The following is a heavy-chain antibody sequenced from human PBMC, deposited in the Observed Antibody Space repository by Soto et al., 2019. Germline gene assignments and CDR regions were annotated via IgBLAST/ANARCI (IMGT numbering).Heavy chain of an antibody. CDR3: TRSRRDYYYYGMDV. Sequence: LRLSCAASGFTFSDHYMDWVRQAPGKGLEWVGRTRNKANSYTTEYAAAVKGRFTISRDDSKSSLYLQMNSLKTEDTAVYYCTRSRRDYYYYGMDVWGQGTTVTVSS. J-gene: IGHJ6*02. V-gene: IGHV3-72*01. CDR1: GFTFSDHY. CDR2: TRNKANSYTT.